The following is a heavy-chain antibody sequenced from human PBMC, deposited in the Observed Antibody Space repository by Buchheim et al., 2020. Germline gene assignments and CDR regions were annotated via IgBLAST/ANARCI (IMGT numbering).Heavy chain of an antibody. D-gene: IGHD1-14*01. Sequence: QVQLVESGGGVVQPGRSLRLSCAASGFTFSSYAMHWVRQAPGKGLEWVAVISYDGSNKYYADSVKGRFTISRDNSKNTLYLQMNSLRAEDTAVYYCARDGRETDHLPTEWGQGTLVPSP. CDR2: ISYDGSNK. V-gene: IGHV3-30-3*01. J-gene: IGHJ4*02. CDR1: GFTFSSYA. CDR3: ARDGRETDHLPTE.